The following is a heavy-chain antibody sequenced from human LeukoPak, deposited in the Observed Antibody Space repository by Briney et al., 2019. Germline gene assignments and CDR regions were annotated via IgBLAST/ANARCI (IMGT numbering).Heavy chain of an antibody. D-gene: IGHD3-10*01. CDR2: ISSGSSTI. J-gene: IGHJ4*02. Sequence: GGSLRLSCATSQFNFNKFGLTWVRQAPGKGLEWVSYISSGSSTIKYADSVKGRFTISRDNAKNSLYLQINSLRAEDTAVYYCAREPYGSGSYNFDYWGQGTLVTVSS. CDR3: AREPYGSGSYNFDY. V-gene: IGHV3-48*04. CDR1: QFNFNKFG.